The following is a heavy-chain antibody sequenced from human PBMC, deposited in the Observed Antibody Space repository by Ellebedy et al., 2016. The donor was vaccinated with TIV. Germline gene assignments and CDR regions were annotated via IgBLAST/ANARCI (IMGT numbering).Heavy chain of an antibody. CDR1: GYTFSAFW. Sequence: GESLKISCKGFGYTFSAFWIGWVRQMPGKGLEWMGIIFPDDSDTKYSPSFQGQVTMSVDKAINTVYLQWSSVKASDTAMYYCARQNMAADASGGMDVWGQGTTVTVSS. CDR2: IFPDDSDT. D-gene: IGHD6-13*01. CDR3: ARQNMAADASGGMDV. J-gene: IGHJ6*02. V-gene: IGHV5-51*01.